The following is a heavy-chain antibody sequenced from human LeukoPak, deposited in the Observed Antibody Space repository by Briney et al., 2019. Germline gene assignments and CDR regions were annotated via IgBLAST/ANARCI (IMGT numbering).Heavy chain of an antibody. CDR2: IGTAGDT. CDR1: GFTFSSYD. CDR3: ARDLSGSLDY. V-gene: IGHV3-13*01. Sequence: TGGSLRLSCAASGFTFSSYDMHWVRQATGKGLEWVSAIGTAGDTYYPGSVKGRFTISRENAKNSLYLQTNSLRAGDTAVYYCARDLSGSLDYWGQGTLVTVSS. D-gene: IGHD1-26*01. J-gene: IGHJ4*02.